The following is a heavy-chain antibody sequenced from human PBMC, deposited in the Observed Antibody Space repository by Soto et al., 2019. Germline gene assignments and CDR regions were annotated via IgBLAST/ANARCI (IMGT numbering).Heavy chain of an antibody. CDR1: GFTFREYG. D-gene: IGHD7-27*01. CDR3: AKDAAGLGRVPDH. V-gene: IGHV3-30*18. J-gene: IGHJ4*02. CDR2: VSYDGSGK. Sequence: QVQLVESGGGVVQPGTSLTLSCAASGFTFREYGMHWLRQAPGKGLQWLTVVSYDGSGKFYADSVKGRFTISRDNSKNRLYLQMNSLRPEDTAVYYCAKDAAGLGRVPDHWGQGTLVTVSS.